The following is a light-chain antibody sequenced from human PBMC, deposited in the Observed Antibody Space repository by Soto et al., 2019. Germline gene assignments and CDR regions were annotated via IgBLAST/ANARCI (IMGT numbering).Light chain of an antibody. J-gene: IGKJ1*01. Sequence: DIQMTQSPSTLSASVGDRVTITCRASQSISASLAWYQQKPGQAPKPLIYKASSFETGVPSRFSGSGSGTEFTLIISSLQPDYFGTHFCQHMVTFGQGTKVEIK. CDR3: QHMVT. V-gene: IGKV1-5*03. CDR2: KAS. CDR1: QSISAS.